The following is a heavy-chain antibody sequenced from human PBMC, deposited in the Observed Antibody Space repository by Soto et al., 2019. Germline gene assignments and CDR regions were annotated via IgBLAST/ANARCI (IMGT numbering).Heavy chain of an antibody. V-gene: IGHV5-51*01. CDR3: ARHLAMGDAFDI. D-gene: IGHD3-16*01. J-gene: IGHJ3*02. CDR1: GYSFSSYW. Sequence: GAAGQSSCNRCGYSFSSYWMGWVLQIPGKGLEWMGIIYSGDSDTRYSPSFQGQFTISADKSISTAYLQWSSLKSSDTAMYYCARHLAMGDAFDIWGQGPMVTVS. CDR2: IYSGDSDT.